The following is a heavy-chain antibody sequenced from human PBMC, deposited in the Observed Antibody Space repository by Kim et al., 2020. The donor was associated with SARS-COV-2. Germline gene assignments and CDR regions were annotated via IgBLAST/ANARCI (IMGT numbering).Heavy chain of an antibody. V-gene: IGHV3-64*02. D-gene: IGHD1-26*01. CDR3: ARGRWEGSGSWGYWFDP. CDR1: GFTFSAYT. CDR2: FNNNGGST. Sequence: GGSLRLSCAASGFTFSAYTMHWFRQAPGKGLEYISAFNNNGGSTYYADSVQGRFTISRDNFMNILYLQMGSLRPDDTAIYFCARGRWEGSGSWGYWFDP. J-gene: IGHJ5*02.